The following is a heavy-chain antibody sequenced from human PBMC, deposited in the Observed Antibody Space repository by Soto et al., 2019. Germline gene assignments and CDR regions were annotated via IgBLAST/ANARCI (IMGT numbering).Heavy chain of an antibody. Sequence: VQLVESGGGVVQPGRSLRLSCAASGFTFSDYAMHWVRQAPGKGLEWVAVVSHDGRNTHYANSVKGRFTISRDSSKNTVSLEMTSLRAEDTAVYYCATGGRQWLVTSDFNYWGQGALVTVSS. CDR2: VSHDGRNT. CDR3: ATGGRQWLVTSDFNY. V-gene: IGHV3-30*03. J-gene: IGHJ4*02. D-gene: IGHD6-19*01. CDR1: GFTFSDYA.